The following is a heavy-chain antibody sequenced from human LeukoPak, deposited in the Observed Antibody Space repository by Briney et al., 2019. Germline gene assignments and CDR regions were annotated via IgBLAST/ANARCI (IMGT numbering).Heavy chain of an antibody. CDR2: INWNGGRT. D-gene: IGHD3-16*01. Sequence: GGSLRLSCAASGFTFNDYGMSWVRQAPGKGLEWVSGINWNGGRTGYADSMKGRFTISRDNARNSVFLQLNSLRAEDTALYYCARGRGWVDHWGQGTPVTVSS. V-gene: IGHV3-20*04. CDR3: ARGRGWVDH. CDR1: GFTFNDYG. J-gene: IGHJ4*02.